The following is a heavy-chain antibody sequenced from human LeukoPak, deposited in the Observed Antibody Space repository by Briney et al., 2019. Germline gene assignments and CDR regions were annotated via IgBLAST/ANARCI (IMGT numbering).Heavy chain of an antibody. CDR2: IYTTGST. Sequence: NPSETLSLTCTVSGGSISSGSYYWSWIRQPAGKGLDWIGRIYTTGSTNYNPSLKSRVTISVDTSKNQFSLKLSSVTAADTAVYYCARGRRDGYNLEYFDKWGQGTLVTVSS. V-gene: IGHV4-61*02. CDR3: ARGRRDGYNLEYFDK. D-gene: IGHD5-24*01. CDR1: GGSISSGSYY. J-gene: IGHJ4*02.